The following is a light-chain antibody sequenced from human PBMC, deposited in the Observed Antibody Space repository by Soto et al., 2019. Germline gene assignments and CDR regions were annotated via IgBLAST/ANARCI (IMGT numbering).Light chain of an antibody. CDR3: QQYGSSPQAT. V-gene: IGKV3-20*01. Sequence: EIVLTQSPGTLSLSPGERATLSCRASQSISSSYLAWYQQKPGQAPRLLIFATSSRATGIPDRFSGSGFGTDFTLTISRLEPEDFAVYYCQQYGSSPQATFGQGTRLEIK. J-gene: IGKJ5*01. CDR2: ATS. CDR1: QSISSSY.